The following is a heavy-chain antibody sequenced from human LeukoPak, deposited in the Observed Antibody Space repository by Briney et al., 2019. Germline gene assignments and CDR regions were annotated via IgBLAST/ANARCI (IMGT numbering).Heavy chain of an antibody. CDR3: SRGIRQWLLNYYFDY. J-gene: IGHJ4*02. CDR1: GFTFSSYE. D-gene: IGHD6-19*01. Sequence: GGSLRLSCAASGFTFSSYEMNWVRQAPGKGLEWVSYISSSGSTIYYADSVKGRFTISRDNAKNSLYLQMNSLRAEDTAVYYCSRGIRQWLLNYYFDYWGQGTLVTVSS. V-gene: IGHV3-48*03. CDR2: ISSSGSTI.